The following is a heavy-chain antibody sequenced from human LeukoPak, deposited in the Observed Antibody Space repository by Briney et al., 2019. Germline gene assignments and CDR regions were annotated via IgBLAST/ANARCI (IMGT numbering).Heavy chain of an antibody. CDR3: ARTNYYDISGYDY. J-gene: IGHJ4*02. CDR1: GFTFSSYE. CDR2: ISSSGNTI. V-gene: IGHV3-48*03. Sequence: PGGSLRLSCAASGFTFSSYEMNWVRQAPGKGLEWVSYISSSGNTIYYADSVKGRFTISRDNAKNSLYLQMNSLRAEDTALYYCARTNYYDISGYDYWGQGTLVTVFS. D-gene: IGHD3-22*01.